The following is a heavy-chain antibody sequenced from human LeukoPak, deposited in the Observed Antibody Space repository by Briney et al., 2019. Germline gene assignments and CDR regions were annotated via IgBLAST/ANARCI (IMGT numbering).Heavy chain of an antibody. Sequence: GGSLRLSCAASGFTFSSYGMSWVRQAPGKGLECVSVISGSDGSTYYADSVKGRFTISRDNSKNTLYLQMNSLRAEDTAVYYCARVLRYCSGGNCYSGGLGYMDVWGKGTTVTTSS. CDR1: GFTFSSYG. CDR3: ARVLRYCSGGNCYSGGLGYMDV. D-gene: IGHD2-15*01. J-gene: IGHJ6*03. V-gene: IGHV3-23*01. CDR2: ISGSDGST.